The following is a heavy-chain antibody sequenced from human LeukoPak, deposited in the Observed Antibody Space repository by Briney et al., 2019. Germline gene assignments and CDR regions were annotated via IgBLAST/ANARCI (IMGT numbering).Heavy chain of an antibody. CDR3: ARAGIGYCTNGVCLFPFDY. J-gene: IGHJ4*02. D-gene: IGHD2-8*01. CDR1: GGTFSSYA. Sequence: ASVKVSCKASGGTFSSYAISWVRQAPGQGLEWMGGIIPIFGTANYAQRFQGRVTITADESTSTAYMELSSLRSEDTAVYYCARAGIGYCTNGVCLFPFDYWGQGTLVTVSS. CDR2: IIPIFGTA. V-gene: IGHV1-69*13.